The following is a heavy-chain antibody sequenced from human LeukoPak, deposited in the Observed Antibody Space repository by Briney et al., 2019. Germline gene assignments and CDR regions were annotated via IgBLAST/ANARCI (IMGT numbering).Heavy chain of an antibody. CDR3: ASPVPSRLGWFDP. CDR2: INHSGST. J-gene: IGHJ5*02. CDR1: GGSFSGYY. Sequence: PSETLSLTCAVYGGSFSGYYWSWIRQPPGKGLEWIGEINHSGSTNYNPSLKSRVTISVDTSKNQFSLKLSSVTAADTAVYYCASPVPSRLGWFDPWGQGTLVTVSS. V-gene: IGHV4-34*01. D-gene: IGHD1-1*01.